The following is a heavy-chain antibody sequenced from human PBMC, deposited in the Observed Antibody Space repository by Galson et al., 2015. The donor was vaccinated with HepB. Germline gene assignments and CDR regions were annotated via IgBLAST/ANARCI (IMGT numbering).Heavy chain of an antibody. Sequence: PALVKPTQTLTLTCTFSGFSLSTSGMCVSWIRQPLGKALEWLALIDWDDDKYYSTSLKTRLTISNDTSKNQVVLTMTNMDPVDTATYYCARITYYYDSSGYPPSPGYFDYWGQGTLVTVSS. CDR3: ARITYYYDSSGYPPSPGYFDY. J-gene: IGHJ4*02. D-gene: IGHD3-22*01. CDR1: GFSLSTSGMC. CDR2: IDWDDDK. V-gene: IGHV2-70*01.